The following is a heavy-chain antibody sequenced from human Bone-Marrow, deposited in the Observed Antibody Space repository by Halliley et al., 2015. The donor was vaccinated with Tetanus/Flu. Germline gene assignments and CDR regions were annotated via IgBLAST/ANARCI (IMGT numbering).Heavy chain of an antibody. J-gene: IGHJ2*01. D-gene: IGHD3-22*01. CDR2: GSA. CDR3: ARKFFHDSSGYYYDPRSFWFFDL. V-gene: IGHV4-59*01. Sequence: GSANYNPSLQSRVTISVDTSKNQFSLKLSSVTAADTALYFCARKFFHDSSGYYYDPRSFWFFDLWGRGTLVAVSS.